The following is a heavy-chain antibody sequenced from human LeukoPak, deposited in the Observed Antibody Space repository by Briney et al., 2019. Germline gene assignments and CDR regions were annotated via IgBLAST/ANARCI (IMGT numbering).Heavy chain of an antibody. CDR2: INPSGGST. J-gene: IGHJ4*02. Sequence: ASVKVSCKASGYTFTSYYMHWVRQAPGQGLEWMGIINPSGGSTSYAQKFQGRVTMTRDTSTSTVYMELSSLRSEDTAVYYCATDLDSGWYKVTYFDYWGQGTLVTVSS. V-gene: IGHV1-46*01. CDR3: ATDLDSGWYKVTYFDY. CDR1: GYTFTSYY. D-gene: IGHD6-19*01.